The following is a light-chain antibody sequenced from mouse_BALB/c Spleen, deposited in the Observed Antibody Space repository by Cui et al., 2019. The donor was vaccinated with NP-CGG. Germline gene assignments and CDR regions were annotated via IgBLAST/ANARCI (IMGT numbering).Light chain of an antibody. V-gene: IGLV1*01. CDR3: ALWYSNHWV. J-gene: IGLJ1*01. CDR2: GTN. CDR1: TGAVTTSNY. Sequence: QAVVTQESVLTTSAGETVTLTCRSSTGAVTTSNYANWVQEKPEHLFTGLIGGTNNRVPGVPARFSGSLIGDKAALTITGAQTEDEAIYFCALWYSNHWVFGGGTKLTVL.